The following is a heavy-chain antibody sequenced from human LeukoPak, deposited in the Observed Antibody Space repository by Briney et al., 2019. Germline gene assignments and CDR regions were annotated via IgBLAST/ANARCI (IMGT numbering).Heavy chain of an antibody. CDR1: GGSFSGYY. D-gene: IGHD3-10*01. CDR2: IYTSGST. V-gene: IGHV4-4*08. J-gene: IGHJ6*03. CDR3: ARDGDYYGSGSYYNVYYYYYYMDV. Sequence: SETLSLTCAVYGGSFSGYYWSWIRQPPGKGLEWIGRIYTSGSTNYNPSLKSRVTISVDTSKNQFSLKLSSVTAADTAVYYCARDGDYYGSGSYYNVYYYYYYMDVWGKGATVTISS.